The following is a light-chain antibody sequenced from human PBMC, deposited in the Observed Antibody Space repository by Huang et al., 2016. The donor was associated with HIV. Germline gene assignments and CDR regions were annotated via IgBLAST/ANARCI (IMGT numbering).Light chain of an antibody. Sequence: DIQVTQSPSSLSASVGDRVTVTCRASQNIGTYLSLYQKKPGRAPKLLIYSASNLYSGVTSKFCGSGSGTDFTLTINNLQPEDIATYYCQQSYTIPGTFAQGTKVEIK. CDR2: SAS. V-gene: IGKV1-39*01. J-gene: IGKJ2*02. CDR3: QQSYTIPGT. CDR1: QNIGTY.